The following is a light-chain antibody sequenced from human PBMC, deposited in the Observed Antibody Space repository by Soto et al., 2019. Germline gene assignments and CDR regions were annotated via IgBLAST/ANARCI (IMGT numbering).Light chain of an antibody. J-gene: IGLJ1*01. CDR3: PAYRSDITYG. Sequence: QSALTQPASVSGSPGQSITISCTGTSSDIGGYNFVSCYQQHPGKAPTLLLYYVTNRPSGVSTRFSGSKSGNTASLTIAELQAEDETDYYCPAYRSDITYGFGTGTKLTVL. CDR2: YVT. CDR1: SSDIGGYNF. V-gene: IGLV2-14*03.